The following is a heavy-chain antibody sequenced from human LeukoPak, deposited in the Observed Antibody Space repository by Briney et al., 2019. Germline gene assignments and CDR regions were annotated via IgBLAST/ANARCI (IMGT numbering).Heavy chain of an antibody. CDR3: AKDSDTMIVVVIATFDY. D-gene: IGHD3-22*01. J-gene: IGHJ4*02. CDR1: GXTFSSYA. Sequence: AGGSLRLSCAASGXTFSSYAMSWVRQAPGKGLEWVSAISGSGGSTYYADSVKGRLTISRDNSKNTLYLQMNSLRAEDTAVYYCAKDSDTMIVVVIATFDYWGQGTLVTVSS. V-gene: IGHV3-23*01. CDR2: ISGSGGST.